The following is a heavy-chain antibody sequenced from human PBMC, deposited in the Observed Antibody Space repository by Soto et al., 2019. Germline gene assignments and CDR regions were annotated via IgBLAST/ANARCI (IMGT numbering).Heavy chain of an antibody. V-gene: IGHV1-46*01. CDR3: ARRAETGSYRDY. CDR1: GYTFTRYY. D-gene: IGHD1-26*01. Sequence: QVQLVQSGAEVSKPGASVKVSCKAYGYTFTRYYIHWVRQAPGQGLEWMGIINPSGGSTNYAQKFQSRVTMTRDTSTSTVFMELSSLTSEDTAVYYCARRAETGSYRDYWGQGTLVTVSS. CDR2: INPSGGST. J-gene: IGHJ4*02.